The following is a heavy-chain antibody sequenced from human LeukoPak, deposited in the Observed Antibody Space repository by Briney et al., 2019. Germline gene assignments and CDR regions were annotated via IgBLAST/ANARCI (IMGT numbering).Heavy chain of an antibody. D-gene: IGHD5-18*01. V-gene: IGHV1-2*02. CDR1: GYTFTGYY. CDR3: ARDGGYAAMDGSYFDY. J-gene: IGHJ4*02. Sequence: ASVKVSCKASGYTFTGYYMHWVRQAPGQGLEWMGWINPNSGGTNYAQKFQGRVTMTRDTSISTAYMELRSLRSDDTAVYYCARDGGYAAMDGSYFDYWGQGTLVTVSS. CDR2: INPNSGGT.